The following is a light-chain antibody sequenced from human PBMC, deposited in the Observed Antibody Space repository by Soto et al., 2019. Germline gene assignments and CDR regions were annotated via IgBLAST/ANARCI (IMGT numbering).Light chain of an antibody. CDR1: QSVSNNY. J-gene: IGKJ1*01. CDR3: QQYGSSGT. CDR2: GAP. Sequence: ELVLTQSPGTPALSSGERATLSCRASQSVSNNYLAWYQQKPGQAPRLLIYGAPNRATGIPDRFSGSGPGTDFTLTISRLEPEDFAVYYCQQYGSSGTFGQGNKVDIK. V-gene: IGKV3-20*01.